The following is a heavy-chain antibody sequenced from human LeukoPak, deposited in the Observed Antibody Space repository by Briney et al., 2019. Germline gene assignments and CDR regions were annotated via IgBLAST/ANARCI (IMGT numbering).Heavy chain of an antibody. CDR2: INHSGST. CDR1: GGSFSSYY. CDR3: ARVWYYGSGTSSDLYYYYYMDV. J-gene: IGHJ6*03. D-gene: IGHD3-10*01. V-gene: IGHV4-34*01. Sequence: PSETLSLTCAVFGGSFSSYYWTWIRQPPGKGLEWIGEINHSGSTNYNPSLKSRVTISVDTPQNPFSLRLSSVTAADTAVYYCARVWYYGSGTSSDLYYYYYMDVWGKGTTVTVSS.